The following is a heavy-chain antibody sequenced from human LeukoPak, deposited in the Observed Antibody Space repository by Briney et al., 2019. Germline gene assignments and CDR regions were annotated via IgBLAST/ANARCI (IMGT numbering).Heavy chain of an antibody. D-gene: IGHD5-18*01. CDR3: ARKGHSYGSRILARNYYYGMDV. CDR1: GXSFRGNY. CDR2: INQYGST. V-gene: IGHV4-34*01. J-gene: IGHJ6*02. Sequence: PSETLSLTCAVYGXSFRGNYWSWIRQPPGKGLEWIGEINQYGSTNYNPSLKSRVTISADTSKNQFSLNLSSVTAADTAVYYCARKGHSYGSRILARNYYYGMDVWGQGTTVTVSS.